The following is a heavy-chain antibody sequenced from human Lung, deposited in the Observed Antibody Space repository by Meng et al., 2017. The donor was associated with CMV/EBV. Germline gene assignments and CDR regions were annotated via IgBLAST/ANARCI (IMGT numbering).Heavy chain of an antibody. D-gene: IGHD5-24*01. CDR2: IYYTGST. CDR3: AREAGRDGYATPKFDY. CDR1: GASIGSGGYY. Sequence: QGPGPGLVKPSQTLPLTCTVSGASIGSGGYYWSWIRQHPGKGLEWIGYIYYTGSTFYNPSLKSRVTISVDTSKNQFSLKLIPATAADTAVYYCAREAGRDGYATPKFDYWGQGTLVTVSS. V-gene: IGHV4-31*03. J-gene: IGHJ4*02.